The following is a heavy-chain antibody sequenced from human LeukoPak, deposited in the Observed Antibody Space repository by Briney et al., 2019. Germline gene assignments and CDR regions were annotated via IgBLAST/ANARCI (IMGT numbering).Heavy chain of an antibody. CDR1: GFTFSGSA. V-gene: IGHV3-73*01. D-gene: IGHD4-17*01. Sequence: GGSLRLSCAASGFTFSGSAMHWVRQASGKGLEWVGRIRSKANSYATAYAASVKGRFTISRDDSKNTAYLQMNSLRAEDTAVYYCASDYDAGNWFDPWGQGTLVTVSS. CDR2: IRSKANSYAT. CDR3: ASDYDAGNWFDP. J-gene: IGHJ5*02.